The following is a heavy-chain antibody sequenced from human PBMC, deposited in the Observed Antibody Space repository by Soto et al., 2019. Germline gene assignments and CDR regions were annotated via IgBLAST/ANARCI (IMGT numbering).Heavy chain of an antibody. D-gene: IGHD4-17*01. CDR1: GFTFSSYA. J-gene: IGHJ5*02. CDR3: AADDYGDYILFDP. CDR2: ISGSGGST. Sequence: EVQLLESGGGLVQPGGSLRLSCAASGFTFSSYAMSWVRQAPGKGLEWVSAISGSGGSTYYADSVKGRFTISGDNSKNTLYLQMNSLRAEDTAVYYCAADDYGDYILFDPWGQGTLVTVSS. V-gene: IGHV3-23*01.